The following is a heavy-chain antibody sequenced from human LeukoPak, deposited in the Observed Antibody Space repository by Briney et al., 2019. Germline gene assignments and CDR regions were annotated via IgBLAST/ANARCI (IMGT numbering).Heavy chain of an antibody. J-gene: IGHJ4*02. Sequence: PSETLSLTCTVSGGSISSYYWSWIRQPPGKGLEWIGYIYYSGSTNYNPSLKSRVTISVDKSKNQFSLNLSSVTAADTAVYYCARARRDSGYYQVDYWGQGTLVTVSS. CDR1: GGSISSYY. CDR2: IYYSGST. CDR3: ARARRDSGYYQVDY. V-gene: IGHV4-59*12. D-gene: IGHD3-22*01.